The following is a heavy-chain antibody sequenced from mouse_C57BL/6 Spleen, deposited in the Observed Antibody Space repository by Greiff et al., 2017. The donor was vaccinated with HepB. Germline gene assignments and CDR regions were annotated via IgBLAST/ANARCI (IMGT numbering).Heavy chain of an antibody. CDR1: GYTFTDYN. CDR2: INPNNGGT. CDR3: ARGYGSSYGYFDV. D-gene: IGHD1-1*01. Sequence: DVKLQESGPELVKPGASVKIPCKASGYTFTDYNMDWVKQSHGKSLEWIGDINPNNGGTIYNQKFKGKATLTVDKSSSTAYMELRSLTSEDTAVYYCARGYGSSYGYFDVWGTGTTVTVSS. J-gene: IGHJ1*03. V-gene: IGHV1-18*01.